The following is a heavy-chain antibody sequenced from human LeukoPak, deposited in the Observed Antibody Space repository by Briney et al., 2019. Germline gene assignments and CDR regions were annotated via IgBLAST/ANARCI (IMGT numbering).Heavy chain of an antibody. CDR2: ISGSGGST. V-gene: IGHV3-23*01. CDR3: AKSTTSGNYVWGSYRSLDY. Sequence: GGSVRLSCAASGFTFSSYVMSWVRQAPGKGLEWVSAISGSGGSTYYADSVKGRFTISRDNSKNTLYLQMNSLRAEDTAVYYCAKSTTSGNYVWGSYRSLDYWGRGTLVTVSS. J-gene: IGHJ4*02. CDR1: GFTFSSYV. D-gene: IGHD3-16*02.